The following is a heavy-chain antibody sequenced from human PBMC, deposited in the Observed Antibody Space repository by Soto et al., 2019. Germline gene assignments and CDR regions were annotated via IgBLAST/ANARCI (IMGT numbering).Heavy chain of an antibody. J-gene: IGHJ6*02. Sequence: ASVKVSRKASGYTFTTYDISWVRQAPGQGLEWMGRISTYNGNTNYPQSLQGRLTLTTDTSTTTAYMELRSLRSDDTAVYYCARDPYHVLMVNAPNLYGMDVWGQGTTVTVSS. CDR3: ARDPYHVLMVNAPNLYGMDV. CDR1: GYTFTTYD. D-gene: IGHD2-8*01. V-gene: IGHV1-18*01. CDR2: ISTYNGNT.